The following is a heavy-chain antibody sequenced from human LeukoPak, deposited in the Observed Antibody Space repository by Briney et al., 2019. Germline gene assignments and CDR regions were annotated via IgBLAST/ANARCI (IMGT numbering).Heavy chain of an antibody. D-gene: IGHD3-9*01. J-gene: IGHJ3*02. CDR2: IYPGGSET. Sequence: PGESLKISCKGSGYSFTSYWIGWVRQMPGKGLEWMGIIYPGGSETRYSPSFQGQVTISADKSISTAYVQWSSLKASDTAMYFCARHRYYDILTGYYMMNAFDIWGQGTMVTVSS. CDR3: ARHRYYDILTGYYMMNAFDI. CDR1: GYSFTSYW. V-gene: IGHV5-51*01.